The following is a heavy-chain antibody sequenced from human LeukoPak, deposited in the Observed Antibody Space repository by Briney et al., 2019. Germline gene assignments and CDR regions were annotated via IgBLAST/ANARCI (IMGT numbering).Heavy chain of an antibody. Sequence: GGSLRLSCAASGFTFSSYAMSWVRQAPGKGLEWVSALSGSGDKTFYADSVKGRFTISRDNSKNTLYLQMNSLRAEDTAVYYCAKDLNYGFDYWGQGTLVTVSS. J-gene: IGHJ4*02. V-gene: IGHV3-23*01. CDR3: AKDLNYGFDY. CDR2: LSGSGDKT. D-gene: IGHD4-11*01. CDR1: GFTFSSYA.